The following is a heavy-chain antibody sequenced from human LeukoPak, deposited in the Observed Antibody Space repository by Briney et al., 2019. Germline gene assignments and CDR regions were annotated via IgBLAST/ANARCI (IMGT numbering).Heavy chain of an antibody. J-gene: IGHJ4*02. Sequence: GGSLRLSCAASGFTFSSYSMNWVRQAPGKGLEWVSSISSSSSYIYCADSVKGRFTISRDNAKNSLYLQMNSLRAEDTAVYYCATSGWGGYYFDYWGQGTLVTVSS. D-gene: IGHD6-19*01. CDR1: GFTFSSYS. CDR2: ISSSSSYI. V-gene: IGHV3-21*01. CDR3: ATSGWGGYYFDY.